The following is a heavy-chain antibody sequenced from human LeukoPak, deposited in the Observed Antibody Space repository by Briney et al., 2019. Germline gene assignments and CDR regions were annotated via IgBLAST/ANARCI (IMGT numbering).Heavy chain of an antibody. CDR2: IKQDGSEK. J-gene: IGHJ4*02. Sequence: GGSLRLSCAASGFTFSSYWMSWVRQAPGKVLEWVANIKQDGSEKYYVDSVKGRFTISRDNAKNSLYLQMNSLRAEDTAVYYCARELLYSSSWYTGVSFDYWGQGTLVTVSS. CDR1: GFTFSSYW. CDR3: ARELLYSSSWYTGVSFDY. V-gene: IGHV3-7*01. D-gene: IGHD6-13*01.